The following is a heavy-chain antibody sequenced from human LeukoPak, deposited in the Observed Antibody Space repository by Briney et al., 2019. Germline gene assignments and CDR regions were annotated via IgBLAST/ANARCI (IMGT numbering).Heavy chain of an antibody. V-gene: IGHV1-46*01. D-gene: IGHD6-13*01. CDR1: GYTFTSYY. Sequence: ASVKVSCKASGYTFTSYYMHWVRQAPGQGLEWMGIINPSGGSTTYAQKFQGRVTMTRDTSTTTVYMELSSLRPEDTAVYYCARDARIAAAATITDYWGQGTLVAVSS. CDR3: ARDARIAAAATITDY. J-gene: IGHJ4*02. CDR2: INPSGGST.